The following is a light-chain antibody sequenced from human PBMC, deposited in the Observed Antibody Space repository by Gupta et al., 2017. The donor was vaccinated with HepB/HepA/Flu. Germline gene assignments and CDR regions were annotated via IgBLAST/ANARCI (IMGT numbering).Light chain of an antibody. CDR1: VLPNQY. V-gene: IGLV3-25*03. CDR3: QSADSSGTFYV. CDR2: KDT. J-gene: IGLJ1*01. Sequence: SPELTQPPSVSGYPGQTARITCSGDVLPNQYAYWYQQKPGQAPVLIVYKDTERPPGTPERFSGSSSGATVTLTISGVQAEDEADYYCQSADSSGTFYVFGTGTKVSIL.